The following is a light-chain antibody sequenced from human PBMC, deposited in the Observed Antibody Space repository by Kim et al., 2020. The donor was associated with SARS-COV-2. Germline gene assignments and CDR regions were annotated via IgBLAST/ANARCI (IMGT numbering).Light chain of an antibody. Sequence: SYELTRPPSVSVSPGQAASISCSGDMLGNKYACWYQQKPGQSPVLVIYQNTKRPSGIPERFSGSNSGNTATLTISGTQAMDEADYYCQAWDSSTSDWVFGGGTQLTVL. CDR3: QAWDSSTSDWV. V-gene: IGLV3-1*01. J-gene: IGLJ3*02. CDR1: MLGNKY. CDR2: QNT.